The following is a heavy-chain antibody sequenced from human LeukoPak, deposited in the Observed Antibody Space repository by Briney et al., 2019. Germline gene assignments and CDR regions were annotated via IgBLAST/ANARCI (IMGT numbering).Heavy chain of an antibody. CDR1: GLTFSDYY. CDR3: AREDDAPSGWYSN. J-gene: IGHJ4*02. Sequence: PGGSLRLSCAASGLTFSDYYMSWIRQAPGKGLEWVSYISSSGSTKYYADSVKGRFTISRDNAKNSLYLQMNSLRAEDTAVYCCAREDDAPSGWYSNWGQGTLVTVSS. D-gene: IGHD6-19*01. CDR2: ISSSGSTK. V-gene: IGHV3-11*01.